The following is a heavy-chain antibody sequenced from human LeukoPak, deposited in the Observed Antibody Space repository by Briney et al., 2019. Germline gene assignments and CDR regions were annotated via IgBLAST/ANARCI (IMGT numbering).Heavy chain of an antibody. Sequence: SETLSLTCAVYGGSFSGYYWSWIRQPPGKGLEWIGEINHSGSTNYNPSLKSRVTISVDTSKNQFSLKLSSVTAADTAVYYCARGGVAAAGAFDYWGQGTLVTVSS. V-gene: IGHV4-34*01. CDR2: INHSGST. CDR3: ARGGVAAAGAFDY. CDR1: GGSFSGYY. D-gene: IGHD6-13*01. J-gene: IGHJ4*02.